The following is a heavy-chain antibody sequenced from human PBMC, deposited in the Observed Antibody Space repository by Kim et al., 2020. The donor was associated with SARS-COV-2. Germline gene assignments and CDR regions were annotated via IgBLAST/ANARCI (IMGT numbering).Heavy chain of an antibody. Sequence: SVKVSCKASGGTFGNYGFSWVRQAPGQGLEWMGGIIPNFDTANYAQKFQGRVTITADESTTTVYMEPSRLRSEDTAMYYCARGPHIAGAGTGAFDVWGQGTLVIVSS. CDR3: ARGPHIAGAGTGAFDV. J-gene: IGHJ3*01. V-gene: IGHV1-69*13. CDR2: IIPNFDTA. CDR1: GGTFGNYG. D-gene: IGHD6-19*01.